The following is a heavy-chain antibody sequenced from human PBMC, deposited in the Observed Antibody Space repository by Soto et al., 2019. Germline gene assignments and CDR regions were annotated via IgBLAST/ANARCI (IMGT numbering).Heavy chain of an antibody. V-gene: IGHV1-18*01. D-gene: IGHD5-12*01. CDR1: GYTFTSYG. CDR2: ISAYNGNT. J-gene: IGHJ6*02. CDR3: ARDLRSWLQFFYYYYGMDV. Sequence: QVQLVQSGAEVKKPGASVKVSCKASGYTFTSYGISWVRQAPGQGLEWMGWISAYNGNTNYAQKLQGRGTMTTDTSTSTAYMELRSLRSDDTAVYYCARDLRSWLQFFYYYYGMDVWGQGTTVTVSS.